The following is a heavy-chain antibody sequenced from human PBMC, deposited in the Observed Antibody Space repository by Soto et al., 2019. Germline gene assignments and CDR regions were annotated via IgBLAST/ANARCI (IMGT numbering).Heavy chain of an antibody. CDR1: GFTFSSYS. J-gene: IGHJ4*02. CDR3: ARDGPAYYYDSSPVDY. V-gene: IGHV3-21*01. CDR2: ISSSSSYI. D-gene: IGHD3-22*01. Sequence: LRLSCAASGFTFSSYSMNWVRQAPGKGLEWVSSISSSSSYIYYADSVKGRFTISRDNAKNSLYLQMNSLRAEDTAVYYCARDGPAYYYDSSPVDYWGQGTLVTVSS.